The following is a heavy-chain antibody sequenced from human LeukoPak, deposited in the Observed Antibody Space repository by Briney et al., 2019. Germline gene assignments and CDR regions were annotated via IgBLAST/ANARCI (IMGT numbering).Heavy chain of an antibody. D-gene: IGHD6-19*01. Sequence: ASVKVSCKASGYTFTSYAMNWVRQAPGQGLEWMGWINTNTGNPTYAQGFTGRFVFSLDTSVSTAYLQISSLKAEDTAVYYCARDHSGSGWYRIYYYYYGMDVWGQGTTVTVSS. CDR2: INTNTGNP. V-gene: IGHV7-4-1*02. J-gene: IGHJ6*02. CDR1: GYTFTSYA. CDR3: ARDHSGSGWYRIYYYYYGMDV.